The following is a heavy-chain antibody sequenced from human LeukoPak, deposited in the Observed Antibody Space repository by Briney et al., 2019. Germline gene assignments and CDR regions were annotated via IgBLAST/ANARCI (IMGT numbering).Heavy chain of an antibody. CDR3: ARDHDTAMVN. D-gene: IGHD5-18*01. CDR1: GGSISSYY. Sequence: SETLSLTCTVSGGSISSYYWSWIRQPPGKGLEWIGSIYHSGSTYYNPSLKSRVTISVDTSKNQFSLKLSSVTAADTAVYYCARDHDTAMVNWGQGTLVTVSS. V-gene: IGHV4-38-2*02. CDR2: IYHSGST. J-gene: IGHJ4*02.